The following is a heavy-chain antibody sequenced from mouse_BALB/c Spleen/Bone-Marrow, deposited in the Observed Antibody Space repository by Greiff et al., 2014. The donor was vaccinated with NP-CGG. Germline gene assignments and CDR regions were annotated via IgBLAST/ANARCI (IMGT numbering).Heavy chain of an antibody. CDR2: IHPNSGNT. V-gene: IGHV1S130*01. D-gene: IGHD2-14*01. CDR1: GFTFTSSW. CDR3: ARSYRFWYFDV. Sequence: VQLQESGSVLVRPGTSVNLSCKASGFTFTSSWMHWAKQRPGQGLEWIGDIHPNSGNTYYNEKFKGKATLTVDSSYSTAYVDLSSLTSEDSAVYFCARSYRFWYFDVWGPGTTVTVSS. J-gene: IGHJ1*01.